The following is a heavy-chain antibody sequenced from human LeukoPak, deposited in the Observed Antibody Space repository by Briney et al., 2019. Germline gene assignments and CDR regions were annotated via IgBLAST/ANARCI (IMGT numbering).Heavy chain of an antibody. CDR2: IYYSGST. CDR3: ARLISSSCYRRFDP. D-gene: IGHD6-13*01. J-gene: IGHJ5*02. V-gene: IGHV4-39*01. CDR1: GGSISCSSYY. Sequence: PSETLSLTCSVSGGSISCSSYYWGWIRQPPWKGLEWIGSIYYSGSTYYNPSLKSRVTISVDTSKNQFSLKLTSVNAADTAVYYCARLISSSCYRRFDPWGQGTLVTVSS.